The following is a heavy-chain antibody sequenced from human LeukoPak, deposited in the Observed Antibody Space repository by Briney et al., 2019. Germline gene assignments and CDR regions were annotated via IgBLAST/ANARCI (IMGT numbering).Heavy chain of an antibody. J-gene: IGHJ6*02. Sequence: AGGSLRLSCVASGFTFSSYWMHWVRQAPGKGLEWVAVIWYDESNQYYADSVKGRFTISRDNSKNTLYLQMNSLRAEDTAVYYCARDVGGYDPYYGMDVRGQGTTVIVSS. D-gene: IGHD5-12*01. CDR2: IWYDESNQ. CDR1: GFTFSSYW. V-gene: IGHV3-33*08. CDR3: ARDVGGYDPYYGMDV.